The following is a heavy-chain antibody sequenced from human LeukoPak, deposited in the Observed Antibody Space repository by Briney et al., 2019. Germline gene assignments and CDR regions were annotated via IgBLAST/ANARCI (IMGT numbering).Heavy chain of an antibody. CDR2: IKQDGSEK. CDR3: ARDHVNYDFWSEPPGWFDP. J-gene: IGHJ5*02. V-gene: IGHV3-7*01. CDR1: GFTFSSYW. Sequence: RPGGSLRLSCAASGFTFSSYWMSWVRQAPGKGLEWVANIKQDGSEKYYVDSVRGRFTISRDNAKNSLYLQMNSLRAEDTAVYYCARDHVNYDFWSEPPGWFDPWGQGTLVTVSS. D-gene: IGHD3-3*01.